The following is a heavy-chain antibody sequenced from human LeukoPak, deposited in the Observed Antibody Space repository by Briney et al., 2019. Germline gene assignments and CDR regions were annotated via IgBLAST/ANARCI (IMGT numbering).Heavy chain of an antibody. J-gene: IGHJ4*02. D-gene: IGHD5-18*01. CDR2: ISGSGGST. CDR3: ARDGYSFGHNFDY. CDR1: GFTFSSYA. V-gene: IGHV3-23*01. Sequence: GGSLRLSCAASGFTFSSYAMSWVRQAPGKGLEWVSAISGSGGSTYYADSVKGRFTISRDNAKNTLYLQMNSLRAEDTAVYYCARDGYSFGHNFDYWGQGTLVTVSS.